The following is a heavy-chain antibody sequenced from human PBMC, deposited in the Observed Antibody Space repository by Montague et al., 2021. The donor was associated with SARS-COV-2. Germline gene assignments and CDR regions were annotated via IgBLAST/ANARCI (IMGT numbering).Heavy chain of an antibody. D-gene: IGHD3-3*01. V-gene: IGHV4-4*07. CDR2: IYASGNT. J-gene: IGHJ4*02. Sequence: SETLSLTCTVSGGSISNYHWSWIRQPAGKGLEWIGRIYASGNTNYNPSLKSRVTMSVDTSKNQFSLKLSSVTAADTAVYYCATLPSSITIFGVVQGYYFDDWGQGTLVTVSS. CDR1: GGSISNYH. CDR3: ATLPSSITIFGVVQGYYFDD.